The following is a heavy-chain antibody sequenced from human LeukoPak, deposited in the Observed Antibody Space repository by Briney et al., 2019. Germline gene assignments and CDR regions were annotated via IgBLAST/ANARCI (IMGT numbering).Heavy chain of an antibody. D-gene: IGHD5/OR15-5a*01. CDR2: ISYTGST. CDR3: ARDRIVSSAFDI. CDR1: GGSFSSGSYY. J-gene: IGHJ3*02. Sequence: SGTLSLTCTVSGGSFSSGSYYWSWVRQPPGKGLEWIGYISYTGSTNYNPSLKSRITISVDTSKNQFALKLSSVTAADTAVYYCARDRIVSSAFDIWGQGTMVTVSS. V-gene: IGHV4-61*01.